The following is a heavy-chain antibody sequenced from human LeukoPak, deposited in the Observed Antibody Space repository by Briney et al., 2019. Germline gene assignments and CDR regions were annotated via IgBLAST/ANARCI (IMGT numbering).Heavy chain of an antibody. CDR1: GFTFSSYE. CDR3: ARCGGDCYSGVDY. Sequence: GGSLRLSCAASGFTFSSYEMNWVRQAPGKGLEWVSYISSSGSTIYYADSVKGRFTISRDNAKNSLYLQMNSLRAEDTAVYYCARCGGDCYSGVDYWGQGTLVTVSS. CDR2: ISSSGSTI. J-gene: IGHJ4*02. V-gene: IGHV3-48*03. D-gene: IGHD2-21*02.